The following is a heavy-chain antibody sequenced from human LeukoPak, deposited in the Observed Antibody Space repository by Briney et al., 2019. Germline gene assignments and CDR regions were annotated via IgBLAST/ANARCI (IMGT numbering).Heavy chain of an antibody. J-gene: IGHJ2*01. CDR3: ARGGPYYDFWSGSKPYWYFDL. V-gene: IGHV4-34*01. CDR2: INHSGST. D-gene: IGHD3-3*01. Sequence: SETLSLTCTVSGGSISSYYWSWIRQPPGKGLEWIGEINHSGSTNYNPSLKSRVTISVDTSKNQFSLKLSSVTAADTAVYYCARGGPYYDFWSGSKPYWYFDLWGRGTLVTVSA. CDR1: GGSISSYY.